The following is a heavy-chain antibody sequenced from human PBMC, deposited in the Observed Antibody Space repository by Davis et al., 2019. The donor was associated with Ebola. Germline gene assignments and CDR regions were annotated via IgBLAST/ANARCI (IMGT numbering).Heavy chain of an antibody. V-gene: IGHV3-23*01. Sequence: GGSLRLSCAASGFTFSDYYMSWVRQAPGKGLEWVSAISGSGGSTYYADSVKGRFTISRDSSKNTLYLQMTSLRAEDTAVYYCANSYYYGMDVWGQGTTVTVSS. CDR2: ISGSGGST. J-gene: IGHJ6*02. CDR3: ANSYYYGMDV. CDR1: GFTFSDYY.